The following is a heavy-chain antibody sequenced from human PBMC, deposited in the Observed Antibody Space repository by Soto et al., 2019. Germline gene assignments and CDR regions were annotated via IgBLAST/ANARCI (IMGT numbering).Heavy chain of an antibody. V-gene: IGHV4-30-4*01. Sequence: PSETLSLTCTVSGGSISSGDYYWSWIRQPPGKGLEWIGYIYYSGSTYYNPSLKSRVTISVDTSKNQFSLKLSSVTAADTAVYHCARDQYGDYVFSWGQGTLVTVSS. J-gene: IGHJ4*02. CDR2: IYYSGST. D-gene: IGHD4-17*01. CDR3: ARDQYGDYVFS. CDR1: GGSISSGDYY.